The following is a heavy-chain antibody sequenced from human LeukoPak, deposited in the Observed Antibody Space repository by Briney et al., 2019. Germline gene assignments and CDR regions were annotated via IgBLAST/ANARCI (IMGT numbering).Heavy chain of an antibody. J-gene: IGHJ6*02. CDR3: ARDGHSSWYYPPHYRMDV. V-gene: IGHV1-2*04. CDR1: GYTFTGYY. Sequence: ASVKVSCKASGYTFTGYYMHWVRQAPGQGLEWMGWINPNSGGTNYAQKFQGWVNMTRDTSISTAYMELSRLRSDDTAVYYCARDGHSSWYYPPHYRMDVWGQGTTVTVSS. D-gene: IGHD6-13*01. CDR2: INPNSGGT.